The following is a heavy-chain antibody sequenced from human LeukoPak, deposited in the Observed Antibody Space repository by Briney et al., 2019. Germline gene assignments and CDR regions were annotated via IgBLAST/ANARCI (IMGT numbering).Heavy chain of an antibody. J-gene: IGHJ4*02. V-gene: IGHV4-59*01. CDR1: GVPISSYY. CDR3: ARNLLFDY. D-gene: IGHD2-21*02. CDR2: IYYSGST. Sequence: PWETLSLTCTISGVPISSYYWSWIRQPPGKGLEWIGYIYYSGSTNYNPSLKSRVTISVDTSKNQFSLKLSSVTAADTAVYYCARNLLFDYWGQGTLVTVSS.